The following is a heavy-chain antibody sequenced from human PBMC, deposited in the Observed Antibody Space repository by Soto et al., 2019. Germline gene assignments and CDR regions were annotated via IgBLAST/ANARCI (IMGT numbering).Heavy chain of an antibody. D-gene: IGHD3-22*01. CDR2: ISHDGSNK. CDR1: GFTFSKYS. J-gene: IGHJ4*02. CDR3: ARDVRDWYDSRGFVY. V-gene: IGHV3-30-3*01. Sequence: QVQLVESGGGVVQPGTSLRLSCVASGFTFSKYSIHWVRQAPGKGLQWVGFISHDGSNKYYADSVKGRFTISRDNSNSTIYVEMNSLRADDTAIYYCARDVRDWYDSRGFVYWGQGTLVTVSS.